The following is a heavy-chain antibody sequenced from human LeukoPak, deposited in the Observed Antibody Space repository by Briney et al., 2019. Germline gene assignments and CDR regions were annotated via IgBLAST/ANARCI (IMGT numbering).Heavy chain of an antibody. CDR2: INPNSGGT. Sequence: GASVKVSCKASGYTFTCYYMHWVRQAPGQGLEWMGWINPNSGGTNYAQKFQGRVTMTRDTSISTAYMELSRLRSDDKAVYYCARSVHIVVVTAIGYWGQGTLVTVSS. V-gene: IGHV1-2*02. J-gene: IGHJ4*02. CDR3: ARSVHIVVVTAIGY. D-gene: IGHD2-21*02. CDR1: GYTFTCYY.